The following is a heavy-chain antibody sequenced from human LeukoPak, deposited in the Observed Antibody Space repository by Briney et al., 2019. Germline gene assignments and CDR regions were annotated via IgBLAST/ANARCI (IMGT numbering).Heavy chain of an antibody. V-gene: IGHV1-69*04. CDR2: IIPILGIA. CDR3: ARGREPDYYDSSGYYDMYYFDY. D-gene: IGHD3-22*01. J-gene: IGHJ4*02. Sequence: SVKVSCKASGGTFSSYASSWVRQPPGQGLEWMGRIIPILGIANYAQKFQGRVTITADKSTSTAYMELSSLRSEDTAVYYCARGREPDYYDSSGYYDMYYFDYWGQGTLVTVSS. CDR1: GGTFSSYA.